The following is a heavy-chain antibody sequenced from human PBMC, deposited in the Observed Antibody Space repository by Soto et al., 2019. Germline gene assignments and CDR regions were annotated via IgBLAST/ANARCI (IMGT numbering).Heavy chain of an antibody. CDR3: VRSPKIGVRGAS. Sequence: GGSLRLSCIGSGFSFSAYNMNWVRQAPGKGLEWVSSIKVGSSRIYQPDSMKGRFTISRDDARNSVYLQINSLRAEDTALYFCVRSPKIGVRGASWGWGTQVTVS. D-gene: IGHD3-16*01. V-gene: IGHV3-21*01. CDR1: GFSFSAYN. J-gene: IGHJ1*01. CDR2: IKVGSSRI.